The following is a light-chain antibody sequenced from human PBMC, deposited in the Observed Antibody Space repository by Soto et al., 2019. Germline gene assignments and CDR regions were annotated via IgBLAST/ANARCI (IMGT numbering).Light chain of an antibody. CDR1: QSISSY. J-gene: IGKJ1*01. Sequence: DIQMPQSPSSLSASVGVRVTITCRASQSISSYLNWYQQKPGKAPTLLIYAASRLQSGGPSRFSGSGSGTDFTHTISSLQPEDFATYYCQQSYSTPRTFGQGTKVEIK. CDR3: QQSYSTPRT. CDR2: AAS. V-gene: IGKV1-39*01.